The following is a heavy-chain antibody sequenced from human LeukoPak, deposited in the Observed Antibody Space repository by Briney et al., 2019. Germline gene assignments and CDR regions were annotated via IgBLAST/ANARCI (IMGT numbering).Heavy chain of an antibody. D-gene: IGHD6-13*01. V-gene: IGHV3-21*01. J-gene: IGHJ4*02. CDR2: ISSSSSYI. Sequence: NAGGSLRLSCAASGFIFSSYSMNWVRQAPGKGLEWVSSISSSSSYIYYADSVKGRFTISRDNAKNSLSLQMNSLRAEDTAVYYCARERGSSWYGGGDYWGQGTLVTVSS. CDR1: GFIFSSYS. CDR3: ARERGSSWYGGGDY.